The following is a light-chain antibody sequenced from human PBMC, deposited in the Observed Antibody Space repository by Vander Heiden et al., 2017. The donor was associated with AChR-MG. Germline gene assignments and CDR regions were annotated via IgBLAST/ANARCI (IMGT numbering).Light chain of an antibody. J-gene: IGLJ2*01. Sequence: QSVLTQPPSGSGAPGPRVTSSRTGGSHNIGAGYGVHWYQQPAGTAPKRLIYGNSTRPSGVPDRFSGSKSGTSASLAITGLQAEDEADYYCQSYDSSLSGVVFGGGTKLTVL. CDR3: QSYDSSLSGVV. V-gene: IGLV1-40*01. CDR2: GNS. CDR1: SHNIGAGYG.